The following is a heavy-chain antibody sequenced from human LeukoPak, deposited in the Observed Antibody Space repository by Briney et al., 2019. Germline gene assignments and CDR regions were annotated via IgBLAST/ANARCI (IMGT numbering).Heavy chain of an antibody. J-gene: IGHJ4*02. CDR3: AKEQRIRHCSEGVCTEGYYFDY. D-gene: IGHD6-25*01. Sequence: GGSLRLSCATSGFTSTNYAMNWVRQAPGQGLEWVSGVSRGGSSTNYADSVKGRFTVSRDRSTNTVVLQMNSLRPEDTALYYCAKEQRIRHCSEGVCTEGYYFDYWGQGTLVTVSS. CDR2: VSRGGSST. V-gene: IGHV3-23*01. CDR1: GFTSTNYA.